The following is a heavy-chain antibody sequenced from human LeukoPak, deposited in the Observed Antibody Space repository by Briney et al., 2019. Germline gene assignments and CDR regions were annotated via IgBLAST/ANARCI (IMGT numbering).Heavy chain of an antibody. CDR1: GGSLSNYY. D-gene: IGHD3-16*01. J-gene: IGHJ5*02. CDR3: ARAEEVYDYVWGSSHWFDP. V-gene: IGHV4-4*07. Sequence: SETLSLTCSVSGGSLSNYYWSWIRQPAGKGLEWIGRIYTSGSTNYYPSLTSRVTMSVDTSKNQFSLKLSSVTAADTAVYYCARAEEVYDYVWGSSHWFDPWGQGTLVTVSS. CDR2: IYTSGST.